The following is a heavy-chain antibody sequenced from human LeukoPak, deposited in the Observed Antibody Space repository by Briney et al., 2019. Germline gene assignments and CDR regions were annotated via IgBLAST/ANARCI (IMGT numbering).Heavy chain of an antibody. Sequence: GRSLRLSWVASGFDLNTYEISSVRHPPGKGLEWIADITISGHTKNYADSVKGRFTIYRDNAGTSLYLQMNGLRVEDTGVYYCARGDPHADLWGQGTLVTVSS. CDR1: GFDLNTYE. J-gene: IGHJ5*02. CDR3: ARGDPHADL. V-gene: IGHV3-48*03. CDR2: ITISGHTK.